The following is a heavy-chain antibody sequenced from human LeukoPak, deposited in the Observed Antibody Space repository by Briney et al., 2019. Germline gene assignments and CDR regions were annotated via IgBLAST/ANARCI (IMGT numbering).Heavy chain of an antibody. Sequence: KAAETLSFTCTVSGGSISCYYWSGLRQRPGKGLEWSVYFYYSGDTKYNPSLKSRVTISVDTSKNQFSLKLSSVTAADTAVYYCARATNVMDVWGQGTTVTVSS. J-gene: IGHJ6*02. CDR1: GGSISCYY. CDR3: ARATNVMDV. D-gene: IGHD5-12*01. V-gene: IGHV4-59*01. CDR2: FYYSGDT.